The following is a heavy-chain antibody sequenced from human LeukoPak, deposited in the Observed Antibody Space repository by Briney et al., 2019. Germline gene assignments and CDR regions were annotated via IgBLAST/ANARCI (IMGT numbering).Heavy chain of an antibody. CDR2: TDTSGNYI. Sequence: GGSLRLSCEASGFTFSNYGMNWVRQAPGKGLEWVSFTDTSGNYIYYGDSVKGRFTISRDNARNLLFLQMNGLRAEDTAVYYCERGGSITLLRGDAMSDGFDIWGQGAMVAVSS. CDR1: GFTFSNYG. D-gene: IGHD3-10*01. J-gene: IGHJ3*02. V-gene: IGHV3-21*06. CDR3: ERGGSITLLRGDAMSDGFDI.